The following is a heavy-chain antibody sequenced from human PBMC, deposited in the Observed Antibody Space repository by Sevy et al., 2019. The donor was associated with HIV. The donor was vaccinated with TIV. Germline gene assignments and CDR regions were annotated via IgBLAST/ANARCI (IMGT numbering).Heavy chain of an antibody. V-gene: IGHV3-30*18. CDR1: GFTFSSYG. D-gene: IGHD6-19*01. J-gene: IGHJ3*02. CDR2: ISYDGSNK. CDR3: AKGSISAHHAFDI. Sequence: GGSLRLSRAASGFTFSSYGIHWVRQAPGKGLEWVAVISYDGSNKYYADSVRGRFTISRDNSKNTVYLQMNSLRAEDTAVYYCAKGSISAHHAFDIWGQGTMVTVSS.